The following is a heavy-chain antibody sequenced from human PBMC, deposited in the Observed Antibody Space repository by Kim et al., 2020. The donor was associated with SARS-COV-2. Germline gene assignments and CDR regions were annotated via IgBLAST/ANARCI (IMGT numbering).Heavy chain of an antibody. J-gene: IGHJ6*02. CDR1: GGSISSYY. V-gene: IGHV4-59*13. CDR3: ARGGGYYDIPGGYYYGMDV. Sequence: SETLSLTCTVSGGSISSYYWSWIRQPPGKGLEWIGYIYYSGSTNYNPSLKSRVTISVDTSKNQFSLKLSSVTAADTAVYYCARGGGYYDIPGGYYYGMDVWGQGTTVTVSS. D-gene: IGHD3-9*01. CDR2: IYYSGST.